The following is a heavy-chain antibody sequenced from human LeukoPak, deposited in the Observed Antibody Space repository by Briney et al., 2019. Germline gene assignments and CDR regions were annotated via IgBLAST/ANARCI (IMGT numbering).Heavy chain of an antibody. CDR2: VTGSGGST. CDR1: GFTFSSYA. V-gene: IGHV3-23*01. CDR3: AKGYDSSGYYLIDY. D-gene: IGHD3-22*01. Sequence: GGSLRLSCAASGFTFSSYAMSWVRQAPGKGLEWVSGVTGSGGSTYYADSVKGRFTISRDNSKNTLYLQMNSLRAEDTAVYYCAKGYDSSGYYLIDYWGQGTLVTVSS. J-gene: IGHJ4*02.